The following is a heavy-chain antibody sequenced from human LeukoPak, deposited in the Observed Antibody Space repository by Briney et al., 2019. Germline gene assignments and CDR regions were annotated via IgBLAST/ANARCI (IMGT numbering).Heavy chain of an antibody. CDR3: AKDVYDFWSGYPFFDY. CDR1: GFTFSSYA. D-gene: IGHD3-3*01. J-gene: IGHJ4*02. Sequence: GGSLRLSCAASGFTFSSYAMSWVSQAPGKGLEWVSAISGSGGSTYYADSVKGRFTISRDNSKNTLYLQMNSLRAEDTAVYYCAKDVYDFWSGYPFFDYWGQGTLVTVSS. CDR2: ISGSGGST. V-gene: IGHV3-23*01.